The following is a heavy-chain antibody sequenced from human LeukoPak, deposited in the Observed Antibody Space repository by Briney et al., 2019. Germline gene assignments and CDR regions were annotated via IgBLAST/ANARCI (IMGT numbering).Heavy chain of an antibody. CDR1: GGSISSYY. J-gene: IGHJ4*02. V-gene: IGHV4-59*01. D-gene: IGHD6-19*01. CDR2: IYKGGST. CDR3: ARSTGWPGFDF. Sequence: SETLSLTCTVSGGSISSYYWSWSRQPPGKGLEWIGHIYKGGSTNYNPSLKSRVTISVDTSKNQFSLKLSSVTAADTAVYYCARSTGWPGFDFWGQGALVTVSS.